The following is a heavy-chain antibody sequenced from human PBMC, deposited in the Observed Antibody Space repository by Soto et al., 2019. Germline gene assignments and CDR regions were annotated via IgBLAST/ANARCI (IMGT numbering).Heavy chain of an antibody. CDR1: GGSISSGGYY. J-gene: IGHJ4*02. CDR3: ARSIEYTPPFDY. V-gene: IGHV4-31*03. Sequence: QVQLQESGPGLVKPSQTLSLTCTVSGGSISSGGYYWSWIRQHPGKGLEWIGYIYYSGSTYYNPSLTSRVTISVDPSKNQSSLKLSSVTAADTAVYYCARSIEYTPPFDYWGQGTLVTVSS. CDR2: IYYSGST. D-gene: IGHD3-3*02.